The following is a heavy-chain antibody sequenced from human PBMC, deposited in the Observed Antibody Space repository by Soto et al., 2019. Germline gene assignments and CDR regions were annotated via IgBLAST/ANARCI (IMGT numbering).Heavy chain of an antibody. D-gene: IGHD3-3*01. CDR1: GYTFASYG. CDR3: ARDLDLSDFWSVYYPPYYSYYGMDV. V-gene: IGHV1-18*01. CDR2: ISAYNGNT. Sequence: ASVKVSCKASGYTFASYGISWVRQAPGQGLEWMGWISAYNGNTNYAQKLQGRVTMTTDTSTSTAYMELRSLRSDDTAVYYCARDLDLSDFWSVYYPPYYSYYGMDVWGQGTTVPVSS. J-gene: IGHJ6*02.